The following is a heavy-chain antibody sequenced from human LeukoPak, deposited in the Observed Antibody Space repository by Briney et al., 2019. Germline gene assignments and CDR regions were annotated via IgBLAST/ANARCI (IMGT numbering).Heavy chain of an antibody. Sequence: GGSLRLSCAASGFTFSSYSMNWVRQAPGKGLEWVSYISSSSTIYYAGSVKGRFTISRDNAKNSLYLQMNSLRDEDTAVYYCARSYSSSWYVTDYWGQGTLVTVSS. V-gene: IGHV3-48*02. J-gene: IGHJ4*02. CDR1: GFTFSSYS. CDR2: ISSSSTI. D-gene: IGHD6-13*01. CDR3: ARSYSSSWYVTDY.